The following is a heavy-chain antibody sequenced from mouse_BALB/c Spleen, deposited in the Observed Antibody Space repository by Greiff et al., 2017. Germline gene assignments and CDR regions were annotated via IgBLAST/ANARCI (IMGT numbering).Heavy chain of an antibody. V-gene: IGHV14-3*02. CDR2: IDPANGNT. J-gene: IGHJ3*01. Sequence: VQLQQSGAELVKPGASVTLSCTASGFNIKDTYMHWVKQRPEQGLEWIGRIDPANGNTKYDPKFQGKATITADTSSNTAYLQLSSLTSEDTAVYYCARGDYDYDWFAYWGQGTLVTVSA. CDR1: GFNIKDTY. CDR3: ARGDYDYDWFAY. D-gene: IGHD2-4*01.